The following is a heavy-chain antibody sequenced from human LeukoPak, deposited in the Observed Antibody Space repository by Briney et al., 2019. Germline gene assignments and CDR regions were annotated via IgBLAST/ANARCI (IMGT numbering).Heavy chain of an antibody. CDR2: IYYSGST. J-gene: IGHJ3*02. V-gene: IGHV4-39*07. CDR3: ARDWYYYDSSGYTRAFDI. Sequence: PSETLSLTCPVSGGSISSSSYYWGWIRQPPGKGLEYIGSIYYSGSTYYNPSLKSRVTISGDTSKNQFSLKLSSVTAADTAVYYCARDWYYYDSSGYTRAFDIWGQGTMVTVSS. D-gene: IGHD3-22*01. CDR1: GGSISSSSYY.